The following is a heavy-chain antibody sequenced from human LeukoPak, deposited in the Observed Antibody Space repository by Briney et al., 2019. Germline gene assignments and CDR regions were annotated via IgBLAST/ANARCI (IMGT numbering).Heavy chain of an antibody. Sequence: SETLSLTCTVSGGSINSYYWGWIRQPAGKGLELIGRIYTTGTTSYNPSLKSRVTISVDTSKNQFYLKLTSVTAADTAMYYCARAGYTISYYSLDYWGQGSLVTVSS. V-gene: IGHV4-4*07. CDR3: ARAGYTISYYSLDY. D-gene: IGHD1-26*01. J-gene: IGHJ4*02. CDR1: GGSINSYY. CDR2: IYTTGTT.